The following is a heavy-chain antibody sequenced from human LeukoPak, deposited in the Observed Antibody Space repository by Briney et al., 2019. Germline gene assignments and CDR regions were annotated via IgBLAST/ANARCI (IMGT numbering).Heavy chain of an antibody. Sequence: KPSETLSLTCTVSGGSISSYYWRWIRQPPGKGLEWIGYIYYSGSTNYNPSLKSRVTISVDTSKNQFSLKLSSVTAADTAVYYCARDVDTAMGYDYWGQGTLVTVSS. D-gene: IGHD5-18*01. V-gene: IGHV4-59*01. CDR1: GGSISSYY. CDR3: ARDVDTAMGYDY. J-gene: IGHJ4*02. CDR2: IYYSGST.